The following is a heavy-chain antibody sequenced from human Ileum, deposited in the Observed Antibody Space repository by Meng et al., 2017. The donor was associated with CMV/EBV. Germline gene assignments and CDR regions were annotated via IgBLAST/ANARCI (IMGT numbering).Heavy chain of an antibody. V-gene: IGHV3-30-3*01. CDR2: IPYDGSNE. CDR1: GFTFNTYA. D-gene: IGHD4-11*01. Sequence: GGSLRLSCAASGFTFNTYAFHWVRQAPGKGLERVAVIPYDGSNEYYADSVKGRFTVSKDTSKNTVYLHMNSLRVEDTAVYSCARSLRDYSTSSNYYYYGMDVWGQGTTVTVSS. CDR3: ARSLRDYSTSSNYYYYGMDV. J-gene: IGHJ6*02.